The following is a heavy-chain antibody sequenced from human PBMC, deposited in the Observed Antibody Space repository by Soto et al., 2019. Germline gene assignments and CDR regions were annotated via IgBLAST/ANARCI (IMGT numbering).Heavy chain of an antibody. CDR2: IYYSGST. J-gene: IGHJ6*03. CDR3: ARSMHPNSSGWYRGYYYYYMDV. CDR1: GGSISSYY. D-gene: IGHD6-19*01. Sequence: SETLSLTCTVSGGSISSYYWSWIRQPPGKGLEWIGYIYYSGSTNYNPSLKSRVTISVDTSKNQFSLKLSSVIAADTAVYYCARSMHPNSSGWYRGYYYYYMDVWGKGTTVTVSS. V-gene: IGHV4-59*08.